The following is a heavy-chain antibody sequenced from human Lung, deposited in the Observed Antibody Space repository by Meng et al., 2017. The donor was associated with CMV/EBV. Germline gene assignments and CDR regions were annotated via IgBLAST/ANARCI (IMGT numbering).Heavy chain of an antibody. CDR2: INPNSGGT. J-gene: IGHJ3*01. CDR3: ARGSFHFTSKVVLTPGGDAFDL. D-gene: IGHD4/OR15-4a*01. CDR1: EYTFTGYY. Sequence: ASXXVSXKASEYTFTGYYIHWVRQAPGQGLEWMGWINPNSGGTSSAQKFQGRVTMTRDTSISTAYMELSSLTPDDTAMFYCARGSFHFTSKVVLTPGGDAFDLWXQGKXVTVSS. V-gene: IGHV1-2*02.